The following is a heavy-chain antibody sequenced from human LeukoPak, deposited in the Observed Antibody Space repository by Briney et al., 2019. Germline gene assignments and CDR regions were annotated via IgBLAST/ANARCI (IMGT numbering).Heavy chain of an antibody. CDR3: ARAPPAPYYYYGMDV. Sequence: SETLSLTCTVSGGSISSYYWSWIRQPAGNGLEWIGYIYYSGSTNYNPSLKSRVTISVDTSKNQFSLKLSSVTAADTAVYYCARAPPAPYYYYGMDVWGQGTTVTVSS. J-gene: IGHJ6*02. CDR2: IYYSGST. D-gene: IGHD2-2*01. V-gene: IGHV4-59*01. CDR1: GGSISSYY.